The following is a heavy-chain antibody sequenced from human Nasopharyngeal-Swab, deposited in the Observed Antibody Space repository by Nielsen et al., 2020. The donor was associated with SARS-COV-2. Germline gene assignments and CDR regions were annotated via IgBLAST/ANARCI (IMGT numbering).Heavy chain of an antibody. CDR1: GFTFSSYA. Sequence: EGSLRLSCAASGFTFSSYAMSWVRQAPGKGLEWVSSISGSGGSTYYADSVKGRFTISRDNSKNTLYLQMNSLRADDTAVYYCAKGSPRHPSIHYYMDVWGKGTTVTASS. CDR3: AKGSPRHPSIHYYMDV. CDR2: ISGSGGST. V-gene: IGHV3-23*01. J-gene: IGHJ6*03.